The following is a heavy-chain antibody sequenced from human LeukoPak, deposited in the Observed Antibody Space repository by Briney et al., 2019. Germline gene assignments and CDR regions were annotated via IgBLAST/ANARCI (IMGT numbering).Heavy chain of an antibody. CDR3: ARGGQWEPYAFDI. Sequence: ASVKVPCKASGYTFTGYYMHWVRQAPGQGLEWMGWINPNSGGTNYAQKFQGRVTMTRDTSISTAYMELSRLRSDDTAVYYCARGGQWEPYAFDIWGQGTMVTVSS. J-gene: IGHJ3*02. CDR2: INPNSGGT. V-gene: IGHV1-2*02. CDR1: GYTFTGYY. D-gene: IGHD1-26*01.